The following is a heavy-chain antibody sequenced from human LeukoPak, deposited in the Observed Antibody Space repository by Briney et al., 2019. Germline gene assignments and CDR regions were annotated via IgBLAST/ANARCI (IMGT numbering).Heavy chain of an antibody. CDR3: VSGGAGHSRGWPGDY. CDR1: GFTFSNYG. V-gene: IGHV3-33*01. D-gene: IGHD6-19*01. J-gene: IGHJ4*02. CDR2: IWFDGSNE. Sequence: QPGRSLRLSCAASGFTFSNYGMYWVRQAPGKGLEWVALIWFDGSNEYYAESVKGRFTISRDNSKNTLYLQMNSLRDEDTAVYYCVSGGAGHSRGWPGDYWGQGTLVTVSS.